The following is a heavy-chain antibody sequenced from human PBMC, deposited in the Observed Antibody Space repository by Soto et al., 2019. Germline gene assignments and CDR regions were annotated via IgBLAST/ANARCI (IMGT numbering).Heavy chain of an antibody. J-gene: IGHJ4*02. D-gene: IGHD1-1*01. CDR3: AREPPTAKPEGVDF. Sequence: QVQLVQSGAEVRKPGASVKVSCKASGYTFSDYYIHWVRQAPGQGVEWMGWIIPNSGGTKYAAKFQGGVTMTRDTSITTAYMELSRLRSGDTAVYYCAREPPTAKPEGVDFWGQGTLVTVSS. V-gene: IGHV1-2*02. CDR2: IIPNSGGT. CDR1: GYTFSDYY.